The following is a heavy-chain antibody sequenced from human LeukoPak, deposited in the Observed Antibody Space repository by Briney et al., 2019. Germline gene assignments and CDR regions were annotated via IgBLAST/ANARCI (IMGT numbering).Heavy chain of an antibody. Sequence: ASVTVSCKASGYTFTSYGISWVRQAPGQGLEWMGWISAYNGNTNYAQKLQGRVTITADESTSTAYMELSSLRSEDTAVYYCACSAPGGGYWFDPWGQGTLVTVSS. CDR3: ACSAPGGGYWFDP. CDR1: GYTFTSYG. D-gene: IGHD1-26*01. V-gene: IGHV1-18*01. CDR2: ISAYNGNT. J-gene: IGHJ5*02.